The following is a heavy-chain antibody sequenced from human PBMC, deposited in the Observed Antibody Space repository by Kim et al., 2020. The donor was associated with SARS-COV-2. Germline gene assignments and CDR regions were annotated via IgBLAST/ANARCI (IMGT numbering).Heavy chain of an antibody. CDR2: ITPIFGTA. CDR1: GGTFSNSA. CDR3: ARGIAAAGAWDWFDP. J-gene: IGHJ5*02. Sequence: SVKVSCKASGGTFSNSAINWVRQAPGQGLEWMGGITPIFGTADYAQMFQGRVTITADESTSTAYMELSSLRSEDTAVYYCARGIAAAGAWDWFDPWGQGTLVTVSS. V-gene: IGHV1-69*13. D-gene: IGHD6-13*01.